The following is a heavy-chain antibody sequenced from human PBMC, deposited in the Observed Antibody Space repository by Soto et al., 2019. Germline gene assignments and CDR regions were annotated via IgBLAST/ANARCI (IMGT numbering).Heavy chain of an antibody. CDR2: IYPYDSEI. Sequence: GESLKISCKASGYSFANYWIGWVRQMPGKGLEWMGFIYPYDSEITYSSSFEGQVTISADKSIGTAYLRWGSLKASDTAIYYCASLSSSPSTYYMDVWGKGTTVTVSS. J-gene: IGHJ6*03. V-gene: IGHV5-51*01. CDR3: ASLSSSPSTYYMDV. D-gene: IGHD6-19*01. CDR1: GYSFANYW.